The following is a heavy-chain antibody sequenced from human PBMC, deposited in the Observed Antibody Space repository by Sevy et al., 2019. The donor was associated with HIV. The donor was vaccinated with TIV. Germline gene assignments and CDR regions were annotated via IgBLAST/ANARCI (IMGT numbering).Heavy chain of an antibody. CDR1: GFTFSGYA. Sequence: GGSLRLSCAASGFTFSGYAMNWVRQAPGKGLEWVSAINGKGRSTHYADSVEGRLTISRDNSKNTLYLQMNSLRAEETAVYYCAKTINSGGGVVPAANYYYYCLDVWGQGTTVTVSS. CDR3: AKTINSGGGVVPAANYYYYCLDV. CDR2: INGKGRST. V-gene: IGHV3-23*01. J-gene: IGHJ6*02. D-gene: IGHD2-2*01.